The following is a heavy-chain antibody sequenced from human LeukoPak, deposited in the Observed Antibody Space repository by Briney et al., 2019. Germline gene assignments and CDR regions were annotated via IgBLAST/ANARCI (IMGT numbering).Heavy chain of an antibody. CDR1: AFTVSSNY. J-gene: IGHJ4*02. Sequence: PGGSLRLSWAAAAFTVSSNYMRWVRQAPGGGLGWDSAIYRGGSTSYAAPVKGRFTISRDNSQNTLYLQMNGLRAEDTGVYYGAGGYSSSWYYFDYWGQGALVTVSS. CDR3: AGGYSSSWYYFDY. CDR2: IYRGGST. V-gene: IGHV3-53*01. D-gene: IGHD6-13*01.